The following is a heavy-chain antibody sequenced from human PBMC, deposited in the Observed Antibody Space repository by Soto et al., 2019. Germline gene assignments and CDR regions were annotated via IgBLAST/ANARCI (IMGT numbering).Heavy chain of an antibody. CDR2: MKPNSGNT. CDR3: TRPGGRDAQTFPTVRYYGMAV. D-gene: IGHD1-26*01. V-gene: IGHV1-8*01. J-gene: IGHJ6*02. Sequence: QVQLVQSGAEVKKPGASMKVSCKASGYSFSNYDINWVRQAAGQGREWRGWMKPNSGNTGYAQKFQGRITMTRNTSTSTAYRGLSGLRSGDTAVYYCTRPGGRDAQTFPTVRYYGMAVWGQGTTVSVSS. CDR1: GYSFSNYD.